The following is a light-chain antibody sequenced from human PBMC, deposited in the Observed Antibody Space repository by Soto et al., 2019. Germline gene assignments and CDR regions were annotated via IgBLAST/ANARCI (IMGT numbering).Light chain of an antibody. CDR3: QQRSNWPPIT. Sequence: IVLTQSLATLSLYTREKATLSCRASQSVSSYLAWYQQKPGQAPRLLIYDASNRATGIPARFSGSGSGTDFTLTISSLEPEDFAVYYCQQRSNWPPITFGQGTRLEIK. J-gene: IGKJ5*01. CDR1: QSVSSY. V-gene: IGKV3-11*01. CDR2: DAS.